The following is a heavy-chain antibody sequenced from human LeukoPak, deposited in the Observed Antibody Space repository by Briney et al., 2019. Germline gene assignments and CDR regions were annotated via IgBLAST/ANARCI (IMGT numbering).Heavy chain of an antibody. CDR3: ARGTLGSSYYGMDV. V-gene: IGHV3-23*01. Sequence: GGSLRLSCAASGVTFNTFVMRWVRQAPGKGLEWVSGISGNGGTINYADAVKGRFTISRDNSKNTLYLQMNSLRAEDTAVYYCARGTLGSSYYGMDVWGQGTTVTVSS. CDR1: GVTFNTFV. CDR2: ISGNGGTI. D-gene: IGHD1-1*01. J-gene: IGHJ6*02.